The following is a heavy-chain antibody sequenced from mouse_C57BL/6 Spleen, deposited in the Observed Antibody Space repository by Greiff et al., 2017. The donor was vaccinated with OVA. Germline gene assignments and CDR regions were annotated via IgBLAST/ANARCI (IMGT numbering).Heavy chain of an antibody. V-gene: IGHV14-4*01. D-gene: IGHD4-1*01. CDR2: IDPENGDT. Sequence: VQLQQSGAELVRPGASVKLSCTASGFNINDDYMHWVKQRPEQGLEWIGWIDPENGDTEYASKFQGKATITADTPSNTAYLQLSSLTSEDTAVYYCTTNSGTGYYFDYWGQGTTLTVSS. J-gene: IGHJ2*01. CDR3: TTNSGTGYYFDY. CDR1: GFNINDDY.